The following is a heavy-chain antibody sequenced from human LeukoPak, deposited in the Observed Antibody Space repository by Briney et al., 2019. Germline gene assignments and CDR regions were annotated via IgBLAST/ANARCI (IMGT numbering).Heavy chain of an antibody. CDR3: ARLNVLVGYSSSWYSGDYYYHYMDV. CDR1: GYAFISYD. J-gene: IGHJ6*03. CDR2: ISAYNGNT. V-gene: IGHV1-18*01. D-gene: IGHD6-13*01. Sequence: GASVKVSCKASGYAFISYDISWVRQAPGQGLEWMGWISAYNGNTNYVQRLQGRVTMTTDTSTSTAYMELGSLRSDDTAVYYCARLNVLVGYSSSWYSGDYYYHYMDVWGKGTTVTVSS.